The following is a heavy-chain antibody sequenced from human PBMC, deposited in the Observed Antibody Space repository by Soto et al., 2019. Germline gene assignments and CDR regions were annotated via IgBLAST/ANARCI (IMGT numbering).Heavy chain of an antibody. J-gene: IGHJ5*02. CDR1: GGYINSGGFY. Sequence: QVQLQESGPGLLKPSQTLSLTCNVSGGYINSGGFYWSWIRQHPGKGLEWIGYIFHSGSTLYNSSLNRRVTISADTSKTQLSLPLMSVTVADTSVYYCARGGIAGHWFDPWGQGTLVTVSS. V-gene: IGHV4-31*03. CDR2: IFHSGST. D-gene: IGHD6-13*01. CDR3: ARGGIAGHWFDP.